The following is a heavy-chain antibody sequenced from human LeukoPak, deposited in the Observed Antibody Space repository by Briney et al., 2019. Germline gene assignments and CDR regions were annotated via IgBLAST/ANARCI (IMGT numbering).Heavy chain of an antibody. J-gene: IGHJ6*03. CDR2: ISSSSSYI. CDR1: GFTFSSYS. D-gene: IGHD3-22*01. Sequence: GGSLRLSCAASGFTFSSYSMNWVRQAPGKGLEWVSSISSSSSYIYYADSVKGRFTISRDNAKNSLYLQMNSLRAEDTAVYYCARGFRASIVVITYYYYYMDVWGKGTTVTVSS. CDR3: ARGFRASIVVITYYYYYMDV. V-gene: IGHV3-21*01.